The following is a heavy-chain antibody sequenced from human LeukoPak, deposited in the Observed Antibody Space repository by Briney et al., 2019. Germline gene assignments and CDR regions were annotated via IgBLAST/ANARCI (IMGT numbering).Heavy chain of an antibody. D-gene: IGHD3-3*01. CDR2: IYYSGST. J-gene: IGHJ5*02. V-gene: IGHV4-59*12. CDR3: ARQRFLEWLPSSWFDP. CDR1: GGSISSYY. Sequence: SETLSLTCTVSGGSISSYYWSWIRQPPGKGLEWIGYIYYSGSTNYNPSLKSRVTMSVDTSKNQFSLKLSSVTAADTAVYYCARQRFLEWLPSSWFDPWGQGTLVTVSS.